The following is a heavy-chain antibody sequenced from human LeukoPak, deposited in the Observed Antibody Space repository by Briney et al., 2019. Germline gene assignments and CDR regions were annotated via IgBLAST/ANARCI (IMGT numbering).Heavy chain of an antibody. D-gene: IGHD4-23*01. CDR2: IIPILGIA. CDR1: GGTFSSYA. V-gene: IGHV1-69*04. Sequence: ASVKVSCKASGGTFSSYAISWVRQAPGQGLEWMGRIIPILGIANYAQKFQGRVTITADKSTSTAYMELSSLRSEDTAVYYCARDSGGKVGSYRYFDLWGRGTLVTVSS. CDR3: ARDSGGKVGSYRYFDL. J-gene: IGHJ2*01.